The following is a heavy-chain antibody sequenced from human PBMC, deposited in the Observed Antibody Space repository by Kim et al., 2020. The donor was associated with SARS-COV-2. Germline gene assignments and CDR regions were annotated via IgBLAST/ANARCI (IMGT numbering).Heavy chain of an antibody. Sequence: SETLSLTCTVSGGSISSSSYYWGWIRQPPGKGLEWIGSIYYSGSTYYNPSLKSRVTISVDTSKNQFSLKLSSVTAADTAVYYCARLGGILDAFDIWGQGT. CDR3: ARLGGILDAFDI. CDR2: IYYSGST. D-gene: IGHD3-10*01. J-gene: IGHJ3*02. V-gene: IGHV4-39*01. CDR1: GGSISSSSYY.